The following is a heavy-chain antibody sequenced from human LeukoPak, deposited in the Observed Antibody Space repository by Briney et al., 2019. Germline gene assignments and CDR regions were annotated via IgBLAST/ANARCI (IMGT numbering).Heavy chain of an antibody. CDR1: GGSFSGYY. CDR3: ARRRYCSSTSCHAKRENNWFDP. CDR2: INHSGST. V-gene: IGHV4-34*01. D-gene: IGHD2-2*01. Sequence: SETLSLTCAVYGGSFSGYYWSWIRQPPGKGLEWIGEINHSGSTNYNPSLKSRVTISVDTSKNQFSLKLSSVTAADTAVYYCARRRYCSSTSCHAKRENNWFDPWGQGTLVTVSS. J-gene: IGHJ5*02.